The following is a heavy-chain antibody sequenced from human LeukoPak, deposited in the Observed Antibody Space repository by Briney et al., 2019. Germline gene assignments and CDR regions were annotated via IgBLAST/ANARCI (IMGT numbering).Heavy chain of an antibody. CDR2: INSDGSST. CDR1: GFTFSSYW. Sequence: PGGSLRLSCAASGFTFSSYWMHWVRQAPGKGLVWVSRINSDGSSTSYADSVKGRFTISRDNAKNTLYLQMNSLRAEDTAVYYCARGGNYYGSGSYGFDYWGQGTLVTVSS. CDR3: ARGGNYYGSGSYGFDY. J-gene: IGHJ4*02. V-gene: IGHV3-74*01. D-gene: IGHD3-10*01.